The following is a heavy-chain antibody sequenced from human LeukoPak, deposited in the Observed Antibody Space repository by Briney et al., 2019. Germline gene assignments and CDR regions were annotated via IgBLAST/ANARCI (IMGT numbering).Heavy chain of an antibody. V-gene: IGHV1-69*06. CDR3: AGAGNYDFWSGSDGGDNWFDP. CDR2: IIPIFGTA. J-gene: IGHJ5*02. D-gene: IGHD3-3*01. CDR1: GGTFSSYT. Sequence: SVKVSCKASGGTFSSYTISWVRQAPGQGLEWMGGIIPIFGTANYAQTFQGRVTITADKSTSTAYMELSSLRSEDTAVYYCAGAGNYDFWSGSDGGDNWFDPWGQGTLVTVSS.